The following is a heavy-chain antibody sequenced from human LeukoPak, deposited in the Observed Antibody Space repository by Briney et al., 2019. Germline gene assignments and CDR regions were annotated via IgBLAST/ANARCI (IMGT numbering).Heavy chain of an antibody. D-gene: IGHD4-11*01. J-gene: IGHJ4*02. CDR1: GFTFSSYS. V-gene: IGHV3-48*01. CDR3: ARDQGTVTTGYFDY. Sequence: PGQSLRLSCAASGFTFSSYSMNWVRQAPGKGLEWVSYISSSSSTIYYADSVKGRFTISRDNAKNSLYLQMNSLRAEDTAVYYCARDQGTVTTGYFDYWGQGTLVTVSS. CDR2: ISSSSSTI.